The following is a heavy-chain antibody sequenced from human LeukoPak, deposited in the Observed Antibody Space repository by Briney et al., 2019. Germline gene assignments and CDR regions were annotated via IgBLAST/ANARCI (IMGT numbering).Heavy chain of an antibody. Sequence: PGGSLRLSCAASGFTFSNFAMSWVRQAPGKGLEWVSAISGSGGSTYYADSVKGRFTISRHNSKNTLYLQMNSLRAEDTAVYYCARQTYDYGDVNWFDPWGQGTLVTVSS. CDR2: ISGSGGST. V-gene: IGHV3-23*01. CDR3: ARQTYDYGDVNWFDP. CDR1: GFTFSNFA. D-gene: IGHD4-17*01. J-gene: IGHJ5*02.